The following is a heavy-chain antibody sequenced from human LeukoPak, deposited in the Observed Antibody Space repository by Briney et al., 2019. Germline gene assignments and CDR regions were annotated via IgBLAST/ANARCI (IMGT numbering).Heavy chain of an antibody. J-gene: IGHJ4*02. CDR1: GFTFSSYA. V-gene: IGHV3-23*01. CDR3: AKGTGGLSAAAGTPGY. D-gene: IGHD6-13*01. Sequence: GGSLRLSCAASGFTFSSYAMSWVRQAPGKGLEWVSAISGSGGGTYYADSVKGRFTISRDNSKNTLYLQMNSLRAEDTAVYYCAKGTGGLSAAAGTPGYWGQGTLVTVSS. CDR2: ISGSGGGT.